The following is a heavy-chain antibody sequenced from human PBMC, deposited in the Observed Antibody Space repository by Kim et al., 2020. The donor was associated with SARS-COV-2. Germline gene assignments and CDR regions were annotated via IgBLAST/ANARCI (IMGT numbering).Heavy chain of an antibody. J-gene: IGHJ4*02. CDR1: GGSFSGYY. CDR3: ARGHEKYSSSPATKRKRGGSFDY. D-gene: IGHD6-6*01. V-gene: IGHV4-34*01. CDR2: INHSGST. Sequence: SETLSLTCAVYGGSFSGYYWSWIRQPPGKGLEWIGEINHSGSTNYNPSLKSRVTISVDTSKNQFSLKLSSVTAADTAVYYCARGHEKYSSSPATKRKRGGSFDYWGQGTLVTVSS.